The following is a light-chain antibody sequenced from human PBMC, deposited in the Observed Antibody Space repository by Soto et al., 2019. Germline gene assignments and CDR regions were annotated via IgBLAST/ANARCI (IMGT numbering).Light chain of an antibody. J-gene: IGLJ1*01. CDR3: SSYTTSNTPLYV. V-gene: IGLV2-14*01. CDR1: SSDTAGYNY. Sequence: ALTQPASVSGSPGQSITISCTGTSSDTAGYNYVSWYQQHPGKAPKLMIYEVSNRPSGASNRFSGSQSGNTASLTISGLQAEDEANYYCSSYTTSNTPLYVFGTGTKVTVL. CDR2: EVS.